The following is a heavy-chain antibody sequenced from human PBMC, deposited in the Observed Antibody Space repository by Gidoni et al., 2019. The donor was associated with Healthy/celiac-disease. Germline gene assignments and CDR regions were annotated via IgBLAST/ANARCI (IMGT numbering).Heavy chain of an antibody. CDR2: INSDGSST. V-gene: IGHV3-74*01. CDR1: GFTFSSYW. D-gene: IGHD3-10*01. CDR3: TREVWSSDAFDI. J-gene: IGHJ3*02. Sequence: EVQLVESGGGLVQPGGSLRLSCAASGFTFSSYWMHWVRQAPGKGLVWVSRINSDGSSTSYADSVKGRFTISRDNAKNTLYLQMNSLRAEDTAVYYCTREVWSSDAFDIWGQGTMVTVSS.